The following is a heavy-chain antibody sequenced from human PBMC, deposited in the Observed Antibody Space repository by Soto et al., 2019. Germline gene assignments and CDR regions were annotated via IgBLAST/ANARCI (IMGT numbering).Heavy chain of an antibody. CDR1: GFTFSSYG. V-gene: IGHV3-30*18. CDR3: ANDLWAGSSWYATYDAFDI. D-gene: IGHD6-13*01. Sequence: QVQLVESGGGVVQPGRSLRLSCAASGFTFSSYGMHWVRQAPGKGLEWVAVISYDGSNKYYADSVKGRFTISRDNSKNALYLQMNSLRAEDTAVYYCANDLWAGSSWYATYDAFDIWGQGTMVTVSS. CDR2: ISYDGSNK. J-gene: IGHJ3*02.